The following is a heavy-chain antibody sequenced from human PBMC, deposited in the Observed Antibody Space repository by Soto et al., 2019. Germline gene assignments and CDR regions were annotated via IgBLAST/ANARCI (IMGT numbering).Heavy chain of an antibody. J-gene: IGHJ2*01. Sequence: EVQLLESGGGLVQPGGSLRLSCAASGFTFNSYAMNWFRQAPGKGLEWVSVISGSGGSTYYADSVKGRFTISRDNSKNTLDLQMNSLRAEDTAVYYCAKRTVGWYFELWGRGTLVTVSS. CDR2: ISGSGGST. D-gene: IGHD4-17*01. CDR1: GFTFNSYA. V-gene: IGHV3-23*01. CDR3: AKRTVGWYFEL.